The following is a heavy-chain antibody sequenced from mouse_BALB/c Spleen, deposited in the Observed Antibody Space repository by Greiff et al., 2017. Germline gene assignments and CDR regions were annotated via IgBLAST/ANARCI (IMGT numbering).Heavy chain of an antibody. CDR3: ARSTMITTGFAY. J-gene: IGHJ3*01. CDR2: INTGSGGT. CDR1: GFAFTNYL. D-gene: IGHD2-4*01. V-gene: IGHV1-54*01. Sequence: VQLQQSGAELVRPGTSVKVSCKASGFAFTNYLIEWVKQRPGQGLEWIGVINTGSGGTNYNEKFKGKATLTADNSSSTAYMQLSSLTSDDSAVYFCARSTMITTGFAYWGQGTLVTVSA.